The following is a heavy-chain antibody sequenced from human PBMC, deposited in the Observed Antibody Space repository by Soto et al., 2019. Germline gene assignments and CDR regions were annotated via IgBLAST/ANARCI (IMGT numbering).Heavy chain of an antibody. J-gene: IGHJ2*01. CDR2: ISGSGGST. D-gene: IGHD2-21*02. V-gene: IGHV3-23*01. Sequence: EVQLLESGGGLVQPGGSLRLSCAASGFTFSSYAMSWVRQAPGKGLEWVSVISGSGGSTYYADSVKGRFTISRDNSKNTLYRQMNSLRAEDTAVYYCAKEPGDWYWYFDLWGRGTLVTVSS. CDR3: AKEPGDWYWYFDL. CDR1: GFTFSSYA.